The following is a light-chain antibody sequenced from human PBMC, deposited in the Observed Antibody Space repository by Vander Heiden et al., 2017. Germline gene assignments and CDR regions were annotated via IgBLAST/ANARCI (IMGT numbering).Light chain of an antibody. V-gene: IGKV1-27*01. CDR3: QKDNSAPRT. CDR1: QRTSNY. CDR2: AAS. J-gene: IGKJ1*01. Sequence: DTQMAQSPASLSASVGDRVTITCRASQRTSNYLAWYQQKPGKVPKLLIYAASTLQSGFPSRFSGSVSGTDFTLTISSLQPEDVATYYCQKDNSAPRTFGQGTKVEIK.